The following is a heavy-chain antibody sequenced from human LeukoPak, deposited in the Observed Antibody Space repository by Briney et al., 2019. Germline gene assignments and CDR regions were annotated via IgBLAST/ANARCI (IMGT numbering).Heavy chain of an antibody. D-gene: IGHD1-1*01. CDR3: ASRGGGTTGTTWSYAFDI. J-gene: IGHJ3*02. Sequence: ASVKVSCKASGYTFSSYDINWMRQAPGQGLEWMGWMNPNSGNTGYAQKFQGRVTITADESTSTAYMELSSLRSEDTAVYYCASRGGGTTGTTWSYAFDIWGQGTMVTVSS. CDR2: MNPNSGNT. V-gene: IGHV1-8*01. CDR1: GYTFSSYD.